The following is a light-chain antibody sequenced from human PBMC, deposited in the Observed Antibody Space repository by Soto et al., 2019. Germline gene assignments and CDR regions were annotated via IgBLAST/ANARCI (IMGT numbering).Light chain of an antibody. CDR3: QQYGSSPRT. CDR1: QSVSSNS. V-gene: IGKV3-20*01. J-gene: IGKJ1*01. Sequence: EIVLTQSPGTLSLSPGERATLSCRASQSVSSNSLAWYQQKPGQAPRLLIYGASSRATGIPDRFSGGGSGTDFTLTFGRLEPEDFAVYYCQQYGSSPRTFGQGTKVEIK. CDR2: GAS.